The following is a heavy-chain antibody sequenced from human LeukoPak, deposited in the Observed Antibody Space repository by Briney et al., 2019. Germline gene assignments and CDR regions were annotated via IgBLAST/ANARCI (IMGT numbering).Heavy chain of an antibody. J-gene: IGHJ6*02. CDR2: ISSSSSYI. D-gene: IGHD7-27*01. CDR1: GFTFSSYS. V-gene: IGHV3-21*01. CDR3: ARDRPAWGYYYYYYGMDV. Sequence: GGSLRLSCAASGFTFSSYSMNWVRQAPGKGLEWVSSISSSSSYIYYADSVKGRFTISRDNAKNSLYLQMNSLRAEDTAVYYCARDRPAWGYYYYYYGMDVWGQGTTVTVSS.